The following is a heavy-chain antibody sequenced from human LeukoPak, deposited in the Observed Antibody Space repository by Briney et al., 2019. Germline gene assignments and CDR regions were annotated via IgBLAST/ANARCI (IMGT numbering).Heavy chain of an antibody. V-gene: IGHV1-8*03. CDR1: GYTFTSYD. J-gene: IGHJ6*03. CDR2: MNPNSGNT. CDR3: ARGPFSGSYYYYYYYMDV. D-gene: IGHD6-25*01. Sequence: ASVKVSCKASGYTFTSYDINWVRQATGQGLEWMGWMNPNSGNTGYAQKFQGRVTITRNTSISTAYMELSSLRSEDTAVYYCARGPFSGSYYYYYYYMDVWGKGTTVTVSS.